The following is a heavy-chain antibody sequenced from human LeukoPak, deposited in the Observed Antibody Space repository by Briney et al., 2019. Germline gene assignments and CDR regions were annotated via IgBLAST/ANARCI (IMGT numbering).Heavy chain of an antibody. D-gene: IGHD1-1*01. V-gene: IGHV1-69*05. CDR3: ARTYNWNVGYYYGMDV. J-gene: IGHJ6*02. CDR1: GGTFSSYA. Sequence: SVKVSCKASGGTFSSYAISWVRQAPGQGLECMGGIIPIFGTANYAQKFQGRVTMTRDTSTSTVYMELSSLRSEDTAVYYCARTYNWNVGYYYGMDVWGQGTTVTVSS. CDR2: IIPIFGTA.